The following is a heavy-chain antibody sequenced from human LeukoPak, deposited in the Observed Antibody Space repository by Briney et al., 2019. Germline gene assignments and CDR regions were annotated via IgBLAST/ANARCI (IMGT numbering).Heavy chain of an antibody. CDR2: IYWNDDK. V-gene: IGHV2-5*01. D-gene: IGHD6-13*01. J-gene: IGHJ3*02. CDR1: GFSLRKNGVG. CDR3: AHSKWPAAAGRDAFDI. Sequence: SGPTLVKPTQTLTLTCTFSGFSLRKNGVGVGWIRQPPGKALEWLALIYWNDDKRYSPSLKSRLTITKDTSKNQVVLTMTNMDPVDTATYYCAHSKWPAAAGRDAFDIWGQGTMVTVSS.